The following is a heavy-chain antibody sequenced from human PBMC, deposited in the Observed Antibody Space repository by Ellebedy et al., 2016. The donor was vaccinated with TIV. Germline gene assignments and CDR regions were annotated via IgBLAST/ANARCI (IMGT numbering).Heavy chain of an antibody. V-gene: IGHV6-1*01. Sequence: SQTLSLTCVISGDSVSSNTAAWNWIRQSPSRGLEWLGRTYYMSKWYNNYAVSVEGRITISPDTSKNQFSLQLNSVTPEDTAIYYCARRGPRTANGGWGNAMDVWGQGTGVTVSS. D-gene: IGHD6-19*01. J-gene: IGHJ6*02. CDR1: GDSVSSNTAA. CDR3: ARRGPRTANGGWGNAMDV. CDR2: TYYMSKWYN.